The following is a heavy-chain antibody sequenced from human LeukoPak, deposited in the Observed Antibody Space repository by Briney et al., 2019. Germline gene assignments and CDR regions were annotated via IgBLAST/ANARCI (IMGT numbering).Heavy chain of an antibody. J-gene: IGHJ4*02. V-gene: IGHV3-23*01. CDR2: ISGSGGST. D-gene: IGHD2-2*01. Sequence: GGSLRLSCAASGFTFSSYAMSWVRQAPGKGLEWVSAISGSGGSTYYADSVKGRFTISRDNSKNTLYLQMNSLRAEDTAVYYCAKGIVVVPAAFYYFDYWGQGTLVTVSS. CDR3: AKGIVVVPAAFYYFDY. CDR1: GFTFSSYA.